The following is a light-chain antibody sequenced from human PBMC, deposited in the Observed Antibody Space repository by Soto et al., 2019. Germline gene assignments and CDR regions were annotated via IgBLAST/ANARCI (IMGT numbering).Light chain of an antibody. J-gene: IGLJ2*01. V-gene: IGLV1-47*01. CDR2: RND. Sequence: QSVLTQPPSASGTPGQRVTISCSGSSSNIGSNYVYWYQQFPGSAPKLLIYRNDQRPSGVPDRFSGSKSGTSPSLAISGPRSEDGDDYYCAAWEDSLSAVVFGGGTKRTVL. CDR3: AAWEDSLSAVV. CDR1: SSNIGSNY.